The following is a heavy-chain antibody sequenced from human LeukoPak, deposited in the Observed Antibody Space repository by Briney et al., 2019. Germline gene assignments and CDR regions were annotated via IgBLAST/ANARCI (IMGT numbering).Heavy chain of an antibody. D-gene: IGHD3-9*01. CDR3: ARNVVLRYFDWLLRPARTTYKSDAFDI. J-gene: IGHJ3*02. CDR2: MNPHSGNT. Sequence: ASVKVSCKASGYTFTSHDINWVRQATGQGLECMVWMNPHSGNTGYAQKFQGRVTMTRNTSISTAYMELSSLRSEDTAVYYCARNVVLRYFDWLLRPARTTYKSDAFDIWGQGTMVTVSS. V-gene: IGHV1-8*01. CDR1: GYTFTSHD.